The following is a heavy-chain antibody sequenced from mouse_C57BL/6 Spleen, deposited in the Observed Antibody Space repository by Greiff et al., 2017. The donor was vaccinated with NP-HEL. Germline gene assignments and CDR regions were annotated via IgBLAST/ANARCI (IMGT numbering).Heavy chain of an antibody. CDR3: TRNYY. Sequence: VKLQESGAELVRPGASVTLSCKASGYTFTDYEMHWVKQTPVHGLEWIGAIDPETGGTAYNQKFKGKAILTADKSSSTAYMELRSLTSEDSAVYYCTRNYYWGQGTTLTVSS. CDR1: GYTFTDYE. V-gene: IGHV1-15*01. CDR2: IDPETGGT. J-gene: IGHJ2*01.